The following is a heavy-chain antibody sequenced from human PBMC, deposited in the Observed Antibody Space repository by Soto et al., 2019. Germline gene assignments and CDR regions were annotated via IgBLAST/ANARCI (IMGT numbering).Heavy chain of an antibody. D-gene: IGHD5-18*01. CDR3: ARDPGYSRFDFDY. CDR1: GFTFSSHA. Sequence: QVQLVESGGGVVQPGMSLRLSCAASGFTFSSHAMHWVRQAPGKGLEWVAVIWYDGSKEYYGDSVKGRFTISRDDSKNTLHLQMNSLRDEDTAVYYCARDPGYSRFDFDYWGQGTLVTVSS. CDR2: IWYDGSKE. V-gene: IGHV3-33*01. J-gene: IGHJ4*02.